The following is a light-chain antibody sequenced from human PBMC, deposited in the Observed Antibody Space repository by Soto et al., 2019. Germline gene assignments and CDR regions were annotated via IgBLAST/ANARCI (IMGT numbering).Light chain of an antibody. J-gene: IGLJ1*01. CDR1: NIGSKS. CDR2: YDS. V-gene: IGLV3-21*04. Sequence: SYELTQPPSVSVAPGKTARITCGGNNIGSKSVHWYQQKPGQAPVLVIYYDSDRPSGIPERFSGSNSGNTATLTISRVEAGDEADYSCQVWDSSSAHPYVFGTGTKLTVL. CDR3: QVWDSSSAHPYV.